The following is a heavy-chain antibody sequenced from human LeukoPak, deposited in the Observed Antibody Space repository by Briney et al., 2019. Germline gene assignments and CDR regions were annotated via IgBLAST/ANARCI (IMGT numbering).Heavy chain of an antibody. CDR2: IYPGDSDT. CDR1: GYSFTSYW. V-gene: IGHV5-51*01. Sequence: GESLKISCKGSGYSFTSYWVGWVRQMPGKGLEWMGLIYPGDSDTRNSPSFQGQVTISADKSISTAYLQWSSLKASDTAMYYCARSNENGAFDIWGQGTMVTVSS. D-gene: IGHD1-1*01. CDR3: ARSNENGAFDI. J-gene: IGHJ3*02.